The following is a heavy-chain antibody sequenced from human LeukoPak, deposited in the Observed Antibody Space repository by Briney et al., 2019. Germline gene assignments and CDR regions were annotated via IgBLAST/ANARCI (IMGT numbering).Heavy chain of an antibody. D-gene: IGHD6-13*01. CDR1: GFTFSDYY. Sequence: PGGSLRLSCVASGFTFSDYYMSWIRQAPGKGLEWVSYISSSSDYTNYADSVRGRFTISRDNAKNSLYLQMNSLRAEDTAVYYCARPPYSSSWDPGWYDPWGQGTLITVSS. CDR3: ARPPYSSSWDPGWYDP. J-gene: IGHJ5*02. CDR2: ISSSSDYT. V-gene: IGHV3-11*06.